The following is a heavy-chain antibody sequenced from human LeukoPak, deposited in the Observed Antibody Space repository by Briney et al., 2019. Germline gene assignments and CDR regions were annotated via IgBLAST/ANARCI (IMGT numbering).Heavy chain of an antibody. J-gene: IGHJ6*02. V-gene: IGHV1-2*02. CDR1: GYTFTGYY. D-gene: IGHD3-16*02. CDR3: ASCMITFGGVIVTYGMDV. CDR2: INPNSGGT. Sequence: ASVKVSCKASGYTFTGYYMHWVRQAPGQGLEWMGWINPNSGGTNYAQKFQGRVTMTRDTSISTAYMELSRLRSDDTVVYYCASCMITFGGVIVTYGMDVWGQGTTVTVSS.